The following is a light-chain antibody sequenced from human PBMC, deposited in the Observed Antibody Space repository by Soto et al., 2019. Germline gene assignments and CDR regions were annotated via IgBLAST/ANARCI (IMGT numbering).Light chain of an antibody. CDR3: QQFSSYPLT. CDR2: GAS. Sequence: EIVMQQSPATLSVSPGERAPLSCRASQSVSSNLAWYQQKPGQAPRLLIYGASTRATGIPARFSGSGSGTEFTLTISSLQSEEFAVYYCQQFSSYPLTVGGGNKVDIK. CDR1: QSVSSN. J-gene: IGKJ4*01. V-gene: IGKV3-15*01.